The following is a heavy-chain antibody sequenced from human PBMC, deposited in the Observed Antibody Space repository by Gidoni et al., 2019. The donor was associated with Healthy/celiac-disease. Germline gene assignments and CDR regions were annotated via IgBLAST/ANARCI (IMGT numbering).Heavy chain of an antibody. V-gene: IGHV3-7*03. Sequence: EVQLVESGGGLVQPGGSLRLSCAPSGFTFSTYWMSWVRQAPGKGLEWVANIKQDGSEKYYVDSVKGRFTISRDNAKNSLYLQMNSLRAEDTAVYYCARDLRAVVVAAGYYYYGMDVWGQGTTVTVSS. CDR3: ARDLRAVVVAAGYYYYGMDV. CDR1: GFTFSTYW. J-gene: IGHJ6*02. D-gene: IGHD2-15*01. CDR2: IKQDGSEK.